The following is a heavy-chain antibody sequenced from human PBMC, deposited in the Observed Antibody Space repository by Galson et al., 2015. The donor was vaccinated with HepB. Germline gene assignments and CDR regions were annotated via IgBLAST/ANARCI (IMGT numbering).Heavy chain of an antibody. Sequence: SVKVSCKASGYNLASYAMHWVRQAPGQRLEWMGWLNAGNDDTKYSQKFQGRVSINSNTSASTAYLELSSLRSEDTAVYYCATRDWANDAFPIRGQGTMVTVSS. V-gene: IGHV1-3*01. CDR1: GYNLASYA. CDR3: ATRDWANDAFPI. D-gene: IGHD3/OR15-3a*01. J-gene: IGHJ3*02. CDR2: LNAGNDDT.